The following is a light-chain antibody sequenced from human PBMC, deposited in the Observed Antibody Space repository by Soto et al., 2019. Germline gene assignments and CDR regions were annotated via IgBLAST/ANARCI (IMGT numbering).Light chain of an antibody. Sequence: AIQMTQSPSSLSASVGDRVTITCRASQGIRNDLSWYQQKPGKAPNLLIYVASSLQSGVPSRFSGSGSGTDFPPTIRRLQPEILETYYCLQDNNYPLTFGGGTKVEIK. CDR1: QGIRND. CDR2: VAS. V-gene: IGKV1-6*01. J-gene: IGKJ4*01. CDR3: LQDNNYPLT.